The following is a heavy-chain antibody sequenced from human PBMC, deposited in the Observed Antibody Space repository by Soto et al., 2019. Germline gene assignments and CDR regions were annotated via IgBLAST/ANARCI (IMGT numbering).Heavy chain of an antibody. D-gene: IGHD3-16*01. V-gene: IGHV1-69*13. CDR2: IIPIFGTA. Sequence: SVKVSCKASGGTFSSYAISWVRQAPGQGLEWMGGIIPIFGTANYAQKFQGRVTITADESTSTAYMELSSLRSEDTAVYYCATNRWGAYGMDVWGQGTTVTVSS. CDR3: ATNRWGAYGMDV. CDR1: GGTFSSYA. J-gene: IGHJ6*02.